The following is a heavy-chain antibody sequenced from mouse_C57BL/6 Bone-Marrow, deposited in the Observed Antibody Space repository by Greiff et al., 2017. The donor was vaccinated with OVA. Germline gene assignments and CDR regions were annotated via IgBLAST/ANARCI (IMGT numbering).Heavy chain of an antibody. J-gene: IGHJ4*01. CDR2: ISSGGDYI. Sequence: EVQRVESGEGLVKPGGSLKLSCAASGFTFSSYAMSWVRQTPEKRLEWVAYISSGGDYIYYADTVKGRFTISRDNARNTLYLQMSSLKSEDTAMYYCTRDEGKFYGHYAMDYWGQGTSVTVSS. CDR1: GFTFSSYA. V-gene: IGHV5-9-1*02. CDR3: TRDEGKFYGHYAMDY. D-gene: IGHD1-1*02.